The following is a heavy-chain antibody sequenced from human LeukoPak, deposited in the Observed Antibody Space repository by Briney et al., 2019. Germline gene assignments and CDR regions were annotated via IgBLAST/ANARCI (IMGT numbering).Heavy chain of an antibody. D-gene: IGHD6-19*01. J-gene: IGHJ4*02. CDR1: GGSIGSDY. CDR2: IYYTGGT. V-gene: IGHV4-59*08. CDR3: AKYGNSGWVIDN. Sequence: PSETLSLTCTVSGGSIGSDYWTWIRQPPGKGLEYIGYIYYTGGTNYNPSLKSRVTISVDTSKNQSSLKISSVTAADTAVYFCAKYGNSGWVIDNWGQGTLVTVSS.